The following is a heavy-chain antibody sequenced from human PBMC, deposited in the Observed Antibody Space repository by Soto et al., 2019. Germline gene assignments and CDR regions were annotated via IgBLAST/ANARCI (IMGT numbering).Heavy chain of an antibody. CDR2: VFHTGTT. D-gene: IGHD6-19*01. CDR1: GDSVSSPYY. J-gene: IGHJ5*02. Sequence: QVQLQESGPGLVKPSGTLSLTCAVSGDSVSSPYYWCWVRQPPGKGLEWIGEVFHTGTTSYNPSLRSRVTMSMDKSINQFSLDLSSVTAADTAVYYCARSAGWYAVHAWGPGTLVIV. V-gene: IGHV4-4*02. CDR3: ARSAGWYAVHA.